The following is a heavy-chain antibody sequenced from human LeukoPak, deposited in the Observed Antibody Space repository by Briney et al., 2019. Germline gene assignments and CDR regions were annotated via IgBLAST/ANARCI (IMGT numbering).Heavy chain of an antibody. D-gene: IGHD6-13*01. CDR3: AKDIYSSSDYYYYAMDV. CDR1: GFTFSSYA. CDR2: ISGSGGRP. V-gene: IGHV3-23*01. J-gene: IGHJ6*02. Sequence: GGSLRLSCAASGFTFSSYAMSWVRQAPGKGLEWVSAISGSGGRPYYADSVKGRFTISRDNSKNTLYLQMNSLRAEDTAIYYCAKDIYSSSDYYYYAMDVWGQGTTVTVSS.